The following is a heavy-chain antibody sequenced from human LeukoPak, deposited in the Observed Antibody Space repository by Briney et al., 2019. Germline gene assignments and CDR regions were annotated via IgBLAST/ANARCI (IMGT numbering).Heavy chain of an antibody. J-gene: IGHJ3*02. CDR3: ARDRRGDGYNWDDAFDI. V-gene: IGHV1-69*04. D-gene: IGHD5-24*01. CDR1: GGTFSSYA. CDR2: IIPIFGIA. Sequence: AASVKVSCKASGGTFSSYAISWVRQAPGQGLEWMGRIIPIFGIANYAQKFQGRVTITADKSTSTAYMELSSLRSEDTAVYYCARDRRGDGYNWDDAFDIRGQGTMVTVSS.